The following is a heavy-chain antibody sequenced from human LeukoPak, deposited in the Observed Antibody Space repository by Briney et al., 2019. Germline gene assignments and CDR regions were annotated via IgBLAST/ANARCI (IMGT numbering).Heavy chain of an antibody. J-gene: IGHJ3*02. CDR1: GFTFSSYA. CDR2: ISYDGSNK. Sequence: SGRSLRLSCAASGFTFSSYAMHWVRQAPGKGLEWVAVISYDGSNKYYADSVKGRFTISRDNSKNTLYLQMNSLRAEDTAVYYCARVVIEAFDIWGQGTMVTVSS. D-gene: IGHD3-22*01. CDR3: ARVVIEAFDI. V-gene: IGHV3-30-3*01.